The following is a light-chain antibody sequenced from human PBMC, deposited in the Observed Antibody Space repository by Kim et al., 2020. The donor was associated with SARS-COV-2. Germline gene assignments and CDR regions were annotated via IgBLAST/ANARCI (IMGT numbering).Light chain of an antibody. CDR2: SNN. V-gene: IGLV1-44*01. CDR1: SSNIESNT. CDR3: AAWDDSLKGAV. Sequence: ELTQPPSASGTPGQRVTISCSGSSSNIESNTVNWFQQLPGTAPKLLIYSNNHRSSGVPDRFSGSKSGTSASLAISGLQSEDEAVYYCAAWDDSLKGAVFGGGTQLTVL. J-gene: IGLJ2*01.